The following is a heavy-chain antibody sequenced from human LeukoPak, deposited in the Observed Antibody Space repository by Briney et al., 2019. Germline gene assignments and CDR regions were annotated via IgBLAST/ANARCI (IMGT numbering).Heavy chain of an antibody. CDR3: AKELQNYGDLDY. D-gene: IGHD4-17*01. CDR1: GFTFSSYA. CDR2: ISGSGGST. V-gene: IGHV3-23*01. Sequence: GESLRPSCAASGFTFSSYAMSWVRQAPGKGLEWVSAISGSGGSTYYADSVKGRFTISRDNSKNTLYLQMNSLRAEDTAVYYCAKELQNYGDLDYWGQGTLVTVSS. J-gene: IGHJ4*02.